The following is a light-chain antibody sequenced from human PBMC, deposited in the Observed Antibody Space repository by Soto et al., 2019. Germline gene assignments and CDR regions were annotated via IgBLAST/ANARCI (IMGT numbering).Light chain of an antibody. J-gene: IGKJ1*01. Sequence: DIQMTQSPSTLSSSVGDRATITCRASQSISSWLAWYQQKTGKAPQLLINKASSVESGGQSRFSGGGSGTDFILTISRLQADDFATYYCQQYSSYWTFGQGTKVEIK. V-gene: IGKV1-5*03. CDR3: QQYSSYWT. CDR2: KAS. CDR1: QSISSW.